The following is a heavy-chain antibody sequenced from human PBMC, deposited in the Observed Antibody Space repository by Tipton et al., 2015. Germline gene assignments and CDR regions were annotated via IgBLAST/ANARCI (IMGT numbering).Heavy chain of an antibody. V-gene: IGHV3-21*01. J-gene: IGHJ4*02. CDR3: ARVGGFMGRGVNPLDY. CDR2: ISSSSSYI. D-gene: IGHD3-10*01. Sequence: GSLRLSCAASGFTFSSYSMNWVRQTPGKGLEWVSSISSSSSYIYYADSVKGRFTISRDNAKNSLYLQMNSLRAEDTAVYYCARVGGFMGRGVNPLDYWGQGTLVTVSS. CDR1: GFTFSSYS.